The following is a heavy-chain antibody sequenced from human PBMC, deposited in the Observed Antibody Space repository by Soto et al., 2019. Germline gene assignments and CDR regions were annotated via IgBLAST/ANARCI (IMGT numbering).Heavy chain of an antibody. CDR3: ARHPERIAQIGWFDP. D-gene: IGHD6-13*01. J-gene: IGHJ5*02. CDR2: ISYDGNDK. Sequence: GGSLRLSCAASGFTFSTYGMHWVRQAPGKGLEWVAVISYDGNDKYYADSVKGRFTISRDNSKNTLYLQMNSLRAEDTAVYYCARHPERIAQIGWFDPWGQGTLVNVSS. CDR1: GFTFSTYG. V-gene: IGHV3-30*03.